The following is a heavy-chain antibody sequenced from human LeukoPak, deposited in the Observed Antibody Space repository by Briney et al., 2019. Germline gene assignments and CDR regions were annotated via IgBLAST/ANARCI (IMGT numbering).Heavy chain of an antibody. D-gene: IGHD2-15*01. CDR1: GGSISSYY. Sequence: SETLSLTCSVSGGSISSYYWSWIRQPAGKGLEWIGRIYASGSTNYNPSLKSRVSMSVDTSKNQFSLRLSSVTAADTAVYYCARLYCSGGSCYQVDFWGQGTLVTVSS. J-gene: IGHJ4*02. V-gene: IGHV4-4*07. CDR2: IYASGST. CDR3: ARLYCSGGSCYQVDF.